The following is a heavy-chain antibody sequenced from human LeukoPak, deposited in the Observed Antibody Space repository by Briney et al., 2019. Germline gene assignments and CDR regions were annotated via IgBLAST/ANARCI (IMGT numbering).Heavy chain of an antibody. CDR1: GGSFSGYY. J-gene: IGHJ5*02. V-gene: IGHV4-34*01. CDR3: ARGGADYDSSGYYEANWFDP. Sequence: SETLSLTCAVYGGSFSGYYWSWIRQPPGKGLGWIGEINHSGSTNYNPSLKSRVTISVDTSKNQFSLKLSSVTAADTAVYYCARGGADYDSSGYYEANWFDPWGQGTLVTVSS. CDR2: INHSGST. D-gene: IGHD3-22*01.